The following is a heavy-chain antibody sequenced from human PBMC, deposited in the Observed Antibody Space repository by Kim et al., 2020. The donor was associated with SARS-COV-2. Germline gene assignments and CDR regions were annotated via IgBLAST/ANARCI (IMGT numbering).Heavy chain of an antibody. J-gene: IGHJ4*02. Sequence: GGSLRLSCAASGFTFSDYYMSWIRQAPGKGLEWVSYIGSSKTHSYYANSVKGRFTISRDNAENSLYLQMNSLRAEDTAVYYCASSSGWSGVLDYWGQGTLVTVSS. CDR3: ASSSGWSGVLDY. D-gene: IGHD6-19*01. CDR2: IGSSKTHS. V-gene: IGHV3-11*03. CDR1: GFTFSDYY.